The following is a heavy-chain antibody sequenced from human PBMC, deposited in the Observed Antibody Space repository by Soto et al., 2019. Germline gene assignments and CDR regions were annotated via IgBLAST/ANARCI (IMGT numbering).Heavy chain of an antibody. CDR3: AREGSGPYYYGMDV. CDR1: GFTFSSYA. Sequence: QVQLVESGGGVVQPGRSLRLSCAASGFTFSSYAMHWVRQAPGKGLEWVAVISYDGSNKYYADSVKGRFTISRDNSKNTLYLKMNSLRAEDTAVYYCAREGSGPYYYGMDVWGQGTTVTVSS. CDR2: ISYDGSNK. J-gene: IGHJ6*02. V-gene: IGHV3-30-3*01.